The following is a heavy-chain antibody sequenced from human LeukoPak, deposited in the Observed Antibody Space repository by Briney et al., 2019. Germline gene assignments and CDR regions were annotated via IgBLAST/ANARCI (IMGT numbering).Heavy chain of an antibody. Sequence: GGSLRLSCAASGFTFSSYSMNWVRQAPGKGLEWVSYISSSSSTIYYADSVKGRFTISRDNAKNSLYLQMNSLRAEDTAVYYCASTQQLYAFDIWGQGTMVTVSS. D-gene: IGHD6-13*01. CDR2: ISSSSSTI. V-gene: IGHV3-48*01. J-gene: IGHJ3*02. CDR1: GFTFSSYS. CDR3: ASTQQLYAFDI.